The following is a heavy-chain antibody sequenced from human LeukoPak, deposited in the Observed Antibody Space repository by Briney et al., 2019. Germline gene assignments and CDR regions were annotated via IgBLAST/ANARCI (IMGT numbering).Heavy chain of an antibody. J-gene: IGHJ5*02. CDR2: IYSGGTT. CDR1: GFTVSDNY. Sequence: GGSLRLSCAASGFTVSDNYMSWVRQAPGKGLEWVSVIYSGGTTYSADSVKGRFTISRDNSKNTLHLQMNSLRAEDTAVYYCARHDSWAGWFDPWGQGTLVTVSS. D-gene: IGHD3-22*01. V-gene: IGHV3-53*01. CDR3: ARHDSWAGWFDP.